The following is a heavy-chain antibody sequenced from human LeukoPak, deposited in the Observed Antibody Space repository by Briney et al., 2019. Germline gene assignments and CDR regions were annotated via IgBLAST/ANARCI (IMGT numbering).Heavy chain of an antibody. CDR3: ARFRVPFYYMDV. CDR1: GGSFSGYY. CDR2: IYYSGST. J-gene: IGHJ6*03. D-gene: IGHD3-10*01. Sequence: SETLSLTCAVYGGSFSGYYWSWIRQPPGKGLEWIGYIYYSGSTNYNPSLKSRVTISVDTSKNQFSLKLSSVTAADTAVYYCARFRVPFYYMDVWGKGTTVTVSS. V-gene: IGHV4-59*01.